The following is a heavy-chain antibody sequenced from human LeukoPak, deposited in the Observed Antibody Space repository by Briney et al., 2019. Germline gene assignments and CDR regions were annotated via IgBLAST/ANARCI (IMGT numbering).Heavy chain of an antibody. V-gene: IGHV3-66*01. Sequence: PGGSLRLSCEASGFTVSSNYMSWVRQAPGKGLEWVSVIYGGGRTYYADSVKGRFTLSRDKSKNTVYLQMNRVRAEDTAVYYCASDLVGATFLDYWGQGTLVTVSS. CDR3: ASDLVGATFLDY. CDR1: GFTVSSNY. CDR2: IYGGGRT. D-gene: IGHD1-26*01. J-gene: IGHJ4*02.